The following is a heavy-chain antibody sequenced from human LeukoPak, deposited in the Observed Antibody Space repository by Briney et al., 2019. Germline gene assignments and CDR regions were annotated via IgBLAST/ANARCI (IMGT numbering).Heavy chain of an antibody. J-gene: IGHJ3*02. V-gene: IGHV4-59*05. CDR2: IYYSGST. D-gene: IGHD3-10*01. CDR1: GGSISSYY. CDR3: ASYYYGSGSPYAFDI. Sequence: SETLSLTCTVSGGSISSYYWSWIRQPPGKGLEWIGSIYYSGSTYYNPSLKSRVTISVDTSKNQFSLKLSSVTAADTAVYYCASYYYGSGSPYAFDIWGQGTMVTVSS.